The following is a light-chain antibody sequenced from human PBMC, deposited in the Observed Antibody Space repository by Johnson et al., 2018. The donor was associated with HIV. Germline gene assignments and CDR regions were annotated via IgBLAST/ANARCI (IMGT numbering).Light chain of an antibody. Sequence: QSVLTQPPSVSAAPGQKVTISCSGSSSNIGNNYVSWYQVLPGTAPKLLIYKNNERPSGIPDRFSGSKSGTSATLGITGLQTGDEAEYYCGTWDSSLNAYVFGAATKVAVL. CDR2: KNN. CDR1: SSNIGNNY. J-gene: IGLJ1*01. CDR3: GTWDSSLNAYV. V-gene: IGLV1-51*02.